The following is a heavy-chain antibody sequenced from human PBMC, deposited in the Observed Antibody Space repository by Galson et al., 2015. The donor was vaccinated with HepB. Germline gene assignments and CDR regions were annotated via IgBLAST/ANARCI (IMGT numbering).Heavy chain of an antibody. CDR1: GFTFSSYA. J-gene: IGHJ4*02. CDR2: ISSNGGST. V-gene: IGHV3-64*01. Sequence: SLRLSCAASGFTFSSYAMHWVRQAPGKGLEYVSAISSNGGSTYYANSVKGRFTISRDNSKNTLYLQMGSLRAEDMAVYYCAREARDSSGYYYGYWGQGTLVTVSS. D-gene: IGHD3-22*01. CDR3: AREARDSSGYYYGY.